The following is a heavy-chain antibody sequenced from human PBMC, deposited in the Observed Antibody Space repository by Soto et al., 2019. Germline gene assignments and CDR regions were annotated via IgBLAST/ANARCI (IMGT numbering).Heavy chain of an antibody. CDR1: GGSISSYY. CDR3: ARDEDSSSWNWFDP. J-gene: IGHJ5*02. D-gene: IGHD6-13*01. V-gene: IGHV4-4*07. Sequence: SETLSLTCTVSGGSISSYYWSWIRQPAGKGLEWIGRIYTSGSTNYNPSLKSRVTMSVDTSKNQFSLKLSSVTAADTAVYYCARDEDSSSWNWFDPWGQGTLVTVS. CDR2: IYTSGST.